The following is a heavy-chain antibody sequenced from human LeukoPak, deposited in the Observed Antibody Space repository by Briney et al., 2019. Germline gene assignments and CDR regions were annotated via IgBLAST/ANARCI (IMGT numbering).Heavy chain of an antibody. CDR1: GGSISTSNYY. CDR3: ARGVGATFLTDWFDP. D-gene: IGHD1-26*01. Sequence: PSETLSLTCTVSGGSISTSNYYWGWIRQPPGKGLEWIGNIFYSGSTYYSPSLKSRVTISLDTSKNQFSLKLSSVTAADTAVYYCARGVGATFLTDWFDPWGQGTLVTVSS. V-gene: IGHV4-39*07. CDR2: IFYSGST. J-gene: IGHJ5*02.